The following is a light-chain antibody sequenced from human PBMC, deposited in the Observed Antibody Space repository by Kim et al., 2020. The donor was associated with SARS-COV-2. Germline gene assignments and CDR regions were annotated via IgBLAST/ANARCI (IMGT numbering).Light chain of an antibody. V-gene: IGLV3-1*01. CDR1: DLGDRY. Sequence: SYDLTQPPSVSVSPGQTASISCSGDDLGDRYVSWYQQKPGQSPVMVIHQDNKRPSGIPERFSGSNSGNTATLTISGTQAMDEADYYCQAWDSSIIFGGGTQLTVL. CDR3: QAWDSSII. J-gene: IGLJ2*01. CDR2: QDN.